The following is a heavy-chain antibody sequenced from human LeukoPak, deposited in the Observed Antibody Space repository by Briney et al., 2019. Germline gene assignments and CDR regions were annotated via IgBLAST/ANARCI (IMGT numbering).Heavy chain of an antibody. Sequence: GASVKVSCKASGYTFTSYYMHWVRQAPGQGLEWMGIINPSGGSTTYAQKFQGRLTMTRDTSTGTVNMELSSLTSEDTAVYYCARDFSWSVDYWGQGALVTVSS. CDR3: ARDFSWSVDY. D-gene: IGHD6-13*01. V-gene: IGHV1-46*01. CDR2: INPSGGST. CDR1: GYTFTSYY. J-gene: IGHJ4*02.